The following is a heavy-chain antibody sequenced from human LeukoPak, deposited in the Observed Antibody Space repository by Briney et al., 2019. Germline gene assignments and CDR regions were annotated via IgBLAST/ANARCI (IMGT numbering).Heavy chain of an antibody. CDR1: GYSISSGYY. D-gene: IGHD3-22*01. CDR3: ARDGAYYDSSGSAPFDY. V-gene: IGHV4-4*07. Sequence: SETLSLTCTVSGYSISSGYYWGWIRQPAGKGLEWIGRIYTSGSTNYNPSLKSRVTMSVDTSKNQFSLKLSSVTAADTAVYYCARDGAYYDSSGSAPFDYWGQGTLVTVSS. J-gene: IGHJ4*02. CDR2: IYTSGST.